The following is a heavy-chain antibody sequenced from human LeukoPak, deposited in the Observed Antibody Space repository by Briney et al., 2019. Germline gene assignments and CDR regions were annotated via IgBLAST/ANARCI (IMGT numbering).Heavy chain of an antibody. V-gene: IGHV1-2*04. J-gene: IGHJ6*02. Sequence: ASVKVSCKASGYTFTGYYMHWVRQAPGQGLEWMGWINPNSGGTNYAQRFQGWVTMTRDTSISTAYMELSRLRSDDTAVYYCARDLTATGTGRYYYYYGMDVWGQGTTVTVSS. CDR1: GYTFTGYY. CDR3: ARDLTATGTGRYYYYYGMDV. D-gene: IGHD1-1*01. CDR2: INPNSGGT.